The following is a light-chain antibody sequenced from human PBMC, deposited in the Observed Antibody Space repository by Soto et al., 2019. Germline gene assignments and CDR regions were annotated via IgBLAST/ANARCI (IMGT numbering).Light chain of an antibody. J-gene: IGLJ1*01. CDR2: SNN. V-gene: IGLV1-44*01. CDR3: AAWDDGLDAYV. CDR1: SSNIGSNT. Sequence: QSALTQPPSASGTPGQRVTISCSGSSSNIGSNTVNWYQQLPGTAPKLLIYSNNQRPSGVPDRFSGSKSGTSASLAISGLHSDDEADYYCAAWDDGLDAYVIGAVTKVTV.